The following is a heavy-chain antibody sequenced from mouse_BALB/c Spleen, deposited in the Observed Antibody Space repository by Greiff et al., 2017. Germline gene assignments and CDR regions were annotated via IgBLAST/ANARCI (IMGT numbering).Heavy chain of an antibody. CDR1: GFTFSSYG. CDR2: ISSGGSYT. J-gene: IGHJ1*01. D-gene: IGHD4-1*01. Sequence: EVKVVESGGDLVKPGGSLKLTCAASGFTFSSYGMSWVRQTPDKRLEWVATISSGGSYTYYPDSVKGRFTISRDNAKNTLYLQMSSLKSEDTAMYYCARQILGRSWYFDVWGAGTTVTVAS. CDR3: ARQILGRSWYFDV. V-gene: IGHV5-6*01.